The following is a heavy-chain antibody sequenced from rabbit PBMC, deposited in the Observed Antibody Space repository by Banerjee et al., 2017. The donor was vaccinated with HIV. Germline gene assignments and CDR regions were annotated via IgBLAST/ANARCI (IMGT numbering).Heavy chain of an antibody. CDR3: GRTNYVSSSTYSSFNL. V-gene: IGHV1S45*01. CDR2: IYTGGTGST. J-gene: IGHJ4*01. D-gene: IGHD1-1*01. Sequence: QEQLEESGGGLVQPEGSLTLTCTASGFTLSSYYMSWVRQAPGKGLEWIARIYTGGTGSTDYASWAKGRFTVSKTSSTTVTLQMTSLTAADTATYFCGRTNYVSSSTYSSFNLWGPGTLVTVS. CDR1: GFTLSSYY.